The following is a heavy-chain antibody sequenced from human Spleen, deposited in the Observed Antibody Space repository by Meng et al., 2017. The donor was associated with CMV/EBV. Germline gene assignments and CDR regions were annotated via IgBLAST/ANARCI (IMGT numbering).Heavy chain of an antibody. D-gene: IGHD3-22*01. CDR2: LNHSGCT. Sequence: SGYYWSLSRQPPGMGLEWIGELNHSGCTNYTPSLKSLVTIFVDTTKNQFSLKLSSVTAADTAVYYCARERRTWGTNYYDSGGFAYIWGQGTLVTVSS. V-gene: IGHV4-34*01. CDR1: SGYY. J-gene: IGHJ4*02. CDR3: ARERRTWGTNYYDSGGFAYI.